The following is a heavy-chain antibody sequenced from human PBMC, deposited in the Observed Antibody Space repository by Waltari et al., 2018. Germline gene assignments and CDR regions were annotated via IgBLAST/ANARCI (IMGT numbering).Heavy chain of an antibody. V-gene: IGHV3-7*01. D-gene: IGHD4-17*01. CDR1: GFTFSSYW. CDR3: ARERGDYGVFEDY. Sequence: EVQLVESGGGLVQPGGSLRLSCAASGFTFSSYWMSWVRQAPGKGLGWVANIKQDGSEEYYVDSVKGRFTISRDNAKNSLYLQMNSLRAEDTAVYYCARERGDYGVFEDYWGQGTLVTVSS. CDR2: IKQDGSEE. J-gene: IGHJ4*02.